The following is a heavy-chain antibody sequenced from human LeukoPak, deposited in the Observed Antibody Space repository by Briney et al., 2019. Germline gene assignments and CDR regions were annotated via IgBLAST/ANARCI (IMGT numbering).Heavy chain of an antibody. J-gene: IGHJ5*02. CDR3: ARKAPKKGWFDP. CDR1: GGSNNSYY. V-gene: IGHV4-4*09. Sequence: PSETLSLTCTVSGGSNNSYYWSWIRQPPGKGLEWIGDTHPSGNTNYSPSLKSRVTISIETSRNQFSLKLSSVTAADTAVYYCARKAPKKGWFDPWGQGTLVTVSS. CDR2: THPSGNT.